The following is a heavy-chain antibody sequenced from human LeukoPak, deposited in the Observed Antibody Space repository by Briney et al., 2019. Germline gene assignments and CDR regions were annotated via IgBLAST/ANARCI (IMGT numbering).Heavy chain of an antibody. CDR2: ISTYNGNT. J-gene: IGHJ4*02. D-gene: IGHD5-12*01. Sequence: ASVTVSCKASGYTFSSHGIIWVRQAPGQGLEWMGWISTYNGNTNYAQKFQGRVTMTTDTSTSTVSMELRSLRSDDTALYYCARDGRRGYSGYRFDYWGQGTLVTVSS. CDR3: ARDGRRGYSGYRFDY. CDR1: GYTFSSHG. V-gene: IGHV1-18*04.